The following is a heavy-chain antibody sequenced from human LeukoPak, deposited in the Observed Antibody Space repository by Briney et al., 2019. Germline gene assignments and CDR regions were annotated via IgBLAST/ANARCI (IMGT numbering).Heavy chain of an antibody. V-gene: IGHV3-7*01. CDR2: IKQDGSEI. J-gene: IGHJ4*02. CDR3: ATSYGYYFDY. D-gene: IGHD5-18*01. Sequence: SGGSLRLSCAASEFTLSSYWMSWVRQAPGKGLEWVANIKQDGSEIYYVDSVKGRFTISRDNAQNSLYLQMNSLRAEDTAVYYCATSYGYYFDYWGQGALVTVSS. CDR1: EFTLSSYW.